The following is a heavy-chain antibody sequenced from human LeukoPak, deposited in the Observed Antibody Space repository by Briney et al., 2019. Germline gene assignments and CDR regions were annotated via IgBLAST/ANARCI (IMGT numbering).Heavy chain of an antibody. J-gene: IGHJ4*02. D-gene: IGHD5-18*01. CDR1: GFTFSSYA. Sequence: GGSLRLSCAASGFTFSSYAMHWVRQAPGKGLEWVAVISYDGSNKYYADSVKGRFTISRDNSKNTLYLRMNSLRAEDTAVYYCARGQLWLRVDYWGQGTLVTVSS. V-gene: IGHV3-30*04. CDR2: ISYDGSNK. CDR3: ARGQLWLRVDY.